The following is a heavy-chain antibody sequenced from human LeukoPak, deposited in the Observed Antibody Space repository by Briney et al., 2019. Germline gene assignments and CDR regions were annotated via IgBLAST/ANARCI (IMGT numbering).Heavy chain of an antibody. J-gene: IGHJ4*02. CDR1: GYSFTTYW. V-gene: IGHV5-51*01. Sequence: GESLKISCKGSGYSFTTYWIGWVRQMPGKGLEWMGIIYPGDSDTSYSPSFQGQVTISADKSISTAYLQWSSLKASDTAMYYCARHYYGSGSSLDYWGQGTLVTVSS. CDR3: ARHYYGSGSSLDY. CDR2: IYPGDSDT. D-gene: IGHD3-10*01.